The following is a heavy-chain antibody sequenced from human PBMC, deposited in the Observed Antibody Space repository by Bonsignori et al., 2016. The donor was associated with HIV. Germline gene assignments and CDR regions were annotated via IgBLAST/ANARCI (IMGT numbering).Heavy chain of an antibody. J-gene: IGHJ3*02. D-gene: IGHD2-15*01. CDR2: INPNSGDT. CDR3: ARDLEVIAATFTLNAFDM. Sequence: WVRQAPGQGLEWMGWINPNSGDTHYAQKFQGRVTVTRDTSITTAYMELSSLRSDDTAVYYCARDLEVIAATFTLNAFDMWAEGQWSPSPQ. V-gene: IGHV1-2*02.